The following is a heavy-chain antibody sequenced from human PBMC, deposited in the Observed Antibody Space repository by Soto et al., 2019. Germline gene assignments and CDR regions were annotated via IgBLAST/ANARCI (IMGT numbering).Heavy chain of an antibody. J-gene: IGHJ4*02. CDR1: GGSISSYY. CDR3: ARVYCSSTSCYVYYFDY. CDR2: IYYSGST. D-gene: IGHD2-2*01. V-gene: IGHV4-59*01. Sequence: SETLSLTCTVSGGSISSYYWSWIRQPPGKGLEWIGYIYYSGSTNYNPSLKSPVTISVDTSKNQFSLKLSSVTAADTAVYYCARVYCSSTSCYVYYFDYWGQGTLVTVSS.